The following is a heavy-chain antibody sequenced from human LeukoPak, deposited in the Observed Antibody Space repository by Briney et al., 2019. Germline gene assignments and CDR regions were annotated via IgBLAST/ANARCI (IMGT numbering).Heavy chain of an antibody. CDR1: GLTFSRHY. Sequence: SGGSLRLSCVASGLTFSRHYMTWVRQAPGKGLEWLSVISTGGSTNYADSVKGRFTISRDNSKNILYLQMNSLRAEDTAVYYCARDDYYDSSGLDYWGQGSLVTVSS. J-gene: IGHJ4*02. CDR3: ARDDYYDSSGLDY. CDR2: ISTGGST. D-gene: IGHD3-22*01. V-gene: IGHV3-53*01.